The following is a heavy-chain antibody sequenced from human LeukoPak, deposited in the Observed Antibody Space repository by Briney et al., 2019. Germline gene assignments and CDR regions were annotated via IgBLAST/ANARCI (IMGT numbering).Heavy chain of an antibody. CDR2: INHSGST. D-gene: IGHD2-15*01. J-gene: IGHJ4*02. CDR3: ARGRSRCSGGSCYSDY. V-gene: IGHV4-34*01. Sequence: SSETLSLTCAVYGGSFSGYYWSWIRQPPGKGLEWIGEINHSGSTNYNPSLKSRVTISVDTSKNQFSLKLSSVTAADTAVYYCARGRSRCSGGSCYSDYWGQGTLVTVSS. CDR1: GGSFSGYY.